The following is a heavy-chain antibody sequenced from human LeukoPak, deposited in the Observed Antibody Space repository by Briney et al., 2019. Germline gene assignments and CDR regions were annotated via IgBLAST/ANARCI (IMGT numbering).Heavy chain of an antibody. V-gene: IGHV4-59*01. Sequence: SETLSLTCTVSGGSLSSYYWSWIRQPPGRGLEWVGYIYYTGYTNNNPSLKSRVTISVDTSKNQYPLKLSSVTAADTAVAYCAGTNKYYSYYYMDVWGKGTPVTISS. J-gene: IGHJ6*03. CDR2: IYYTGYT. CDR3: AGTNKYYSYYYMDV. CDR1: GGSLSSYY.